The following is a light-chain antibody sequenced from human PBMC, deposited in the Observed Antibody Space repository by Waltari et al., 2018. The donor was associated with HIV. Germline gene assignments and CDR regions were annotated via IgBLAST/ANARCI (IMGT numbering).Light chain of an antibody. CDR3: VTWADRSSGPVV. CDR1: FGGKT. CDR2: RNN. V-gene: IGLV1-47*01. J-gene: IGLJ2*01. Sequence: QSVLTQPPSASGTPGQRVTIPCSGRFGGKTVTWYQHLPGTAPKLLIYRNNQRASGVPDRFSGSKSGTSAALAISGLRSEDEADYYCVTWADRSSGPVVFGGGTKVTVL.